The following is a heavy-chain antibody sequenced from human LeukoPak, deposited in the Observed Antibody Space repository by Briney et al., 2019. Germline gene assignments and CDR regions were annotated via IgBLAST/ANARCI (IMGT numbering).Heavy chain of an antibody. CDR3: ASGIAVTSSFDF. D-gene: IGHD6-19*01. J-gene: IGHJ4*02. Sequence: PGGSLRLSCGASGFTFRSYAMSWVRQAPGKGLEWVSIIISGGGTTYYAESVKGRFTISRDNAKNSLYLQMNSLRAEDTAVYYCASGIAVTSSFDFWGQGTLVTVSS. CDR1: GFTFRSYA. CDR2: IISGGGTT. V-gene: IGHV3-23*01.